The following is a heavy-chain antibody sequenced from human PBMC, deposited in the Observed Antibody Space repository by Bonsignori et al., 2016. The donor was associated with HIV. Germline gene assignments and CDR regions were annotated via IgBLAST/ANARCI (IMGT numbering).Heavy chain of an antibody. CDR2: IYHSGST. J-gene: IGHJ4*02. CDR3: ATHCTNGVCYPSTGAAFDY. D-gene: IGHD2-8*01. Sequence: WIRQPPGKGLEWIGSIYHSGSTYYNPSLKSRVTISVDTSKNQFSLKLSSVTAADTAVYYCATHCTNGVCYPSTGAAFDYWGQGTLVTVSS. V-gene: IGHV4-38-2*01.